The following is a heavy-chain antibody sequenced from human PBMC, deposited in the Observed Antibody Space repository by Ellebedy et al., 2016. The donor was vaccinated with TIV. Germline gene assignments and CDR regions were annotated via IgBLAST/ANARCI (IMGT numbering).Heavy chain of an antibody. Sequence: MPSETLSLTCTASGDSITNRDYYWSWLRQPPGKGLEWIGYIYYSGSAYYNPSLKSRVTISVDTSKNHFSLKLTSVTAADTAVYYCARGITSPYEYGMDVWGQGTTVTVS. CDR1: GDSITNRDYY. D-gene: IGHD3-16*01. CDR2: IYYSGSA. J-gene: IGHJ6*02. CDR3: ARGITSPYEYGMDV. V-gene: IGHV4-30-4*01.